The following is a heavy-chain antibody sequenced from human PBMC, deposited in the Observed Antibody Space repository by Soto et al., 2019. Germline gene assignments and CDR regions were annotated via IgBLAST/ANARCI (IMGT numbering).Heavy chain of an antibody. CDR1: GFTFSSYG. V-gene: IGHV3-30*03. J-gene: IGHJ6*02. CDR3: ARKPQYSSGWSRDYYYYGMDV. D-gene: IGHD6-19*01. Sequence: GGSLRLSCAASGFTFSSYGMHWVRQAPGKGLEWVAVISYDGSNKYYADSVKGRFTISRDNSKNTLYLQMNSLRAEDTAVYYCARKPQYSSGWSRDYYYYGMDVWGQGTTVTVS. CDR2: ISYDGSNK.